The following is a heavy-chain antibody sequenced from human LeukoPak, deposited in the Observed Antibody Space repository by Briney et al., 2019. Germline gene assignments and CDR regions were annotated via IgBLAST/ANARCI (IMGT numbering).Heavy chain of an antibody. CDR1: GFTFSSYN. CDR3: ARDLAKSSSSPVY. Sequence: AGGSLRLSCAASGFTFSSYNMNWVRQAPGKGLEWVSSISSSSSYIYYADSVKGRFTISRDNAKNSLYLQMNSLRAEDTAVYYCARDLAKSSSSPVYWGQGTLVTVSS. J-gene: IGHJ4*02. CDR2: ISSSSSYI. D-gene: IGHD6-6*01. V-gene: IGHV3-21*01.